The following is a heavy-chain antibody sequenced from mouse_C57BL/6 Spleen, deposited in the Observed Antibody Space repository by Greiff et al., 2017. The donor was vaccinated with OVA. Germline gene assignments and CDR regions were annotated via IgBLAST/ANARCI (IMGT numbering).Heavy chain of an antibody. Sequence: VQLKESGGDLVKPGGSLKLSCAASGFTFSSYGMSWVRQTPDKRLEWVATISSGGSYTYYPDSVKGRFTISRDNAKNTLYLQMSSLKSEDTAMYYCARDSSGYGAMDYWGQGTSVTVSS. CDR2: ISSGGSYT. CDR3: ARDSSGYGAMDY. V-gene: IGHV5-6*01. D-gene: IGHD3-2*02. J-gene: IGHJ4*01. CDR1: GFTFSSYG.